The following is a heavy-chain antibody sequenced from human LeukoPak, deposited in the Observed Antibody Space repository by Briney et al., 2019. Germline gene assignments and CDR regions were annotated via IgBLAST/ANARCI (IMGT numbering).Heavy chain of an antibody. V-gene: IGHV1-2*04. CDR1: GYTFTGYY. J-gene: IGHJ5*02. Sequence: GASVKVSCKASGYTFTGYYMHWVRQAPGQGLEWMGWINPNSGGTNYAQKFQGWVTMTRDTSIGTAYMELSRLRSDDTAVYYCARGGFLGYCSGGSCYNWFDPWGQGTLVTVSS. CDR3: ARGGFLGYCSGGSCYNWFDP. D-gene: IGHD2-15*01. CDR2: INPNSGGT.